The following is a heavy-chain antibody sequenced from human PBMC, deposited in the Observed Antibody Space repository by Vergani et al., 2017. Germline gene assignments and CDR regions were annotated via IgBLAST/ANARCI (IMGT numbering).Heavy chain of an antibody. CDR3: WRTTQPDAFDI. CDR2: IYHSGST. CDR1: GYSISSGYY. J-gene: IGHJ3*02. Sequence: QVQLQESGPGLVKPSETLSLTCAVSGYSISSGYYWGWIRQPPGKGLEWIGSIYHSGSTYYNPSLKSRVTISVDTSKNQFSLKLSSVTAADTAVYYCWRTTQPDAFDIWGQGTMVTVSS. V-gene: IGHV4-38-2*01. D-gene: IGHD1-1*01.